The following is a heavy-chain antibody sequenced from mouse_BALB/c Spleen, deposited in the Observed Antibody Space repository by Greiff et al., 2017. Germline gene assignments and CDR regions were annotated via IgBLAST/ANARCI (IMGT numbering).Heavy chain of an antibody. V-gene: IGHV3-6*02. Sequence: EVQLQESGPGLVKPSQSLSLTCSVTGYSITSGYYWNWIRQFPGNKLEWMGYISYDGSNNYNPSLKNRISITRDTSKNQFFLKLNSVTTEDTATYYCARAYYRYDSYFDYWGQGTTLTVSS. J-gene: IGHJ2*01. CDR1: GYSITSGYY. CDR2: ISYDGSN. CDR3: ARAYYRYDSYFDY. D-gene: IGHD2-14*01.